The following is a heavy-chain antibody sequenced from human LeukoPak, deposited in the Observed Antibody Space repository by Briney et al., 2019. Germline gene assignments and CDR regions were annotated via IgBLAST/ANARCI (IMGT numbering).Heavy chain of an antibody. J-gene: IGHJ5*02. CDR2: ISAYNGNT. Sequence: ASVKVSCKASGYTFTSYGISWVRQAPGQGLEWMGWISAYNGNTNYAQKLQGRVTMTTDTSTSTAYMELRSLRSDVTAVYYCASSGSSWYWFDPWGQGTLVTVSS. CDR3: ASSGSSWYWFDP. CDR1: GYTFTSYG. D-gene: IGHD6-13*01. V-gene: IGHV1-18*01.